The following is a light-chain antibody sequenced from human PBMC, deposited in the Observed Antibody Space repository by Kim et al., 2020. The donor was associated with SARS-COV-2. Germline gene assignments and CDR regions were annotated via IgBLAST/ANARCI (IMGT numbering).Light chain of an antibody. J-gene: IGKJ1*01. CDR2: AAS. Sequence: AIRMTQSPSSLSSSTGDRVTITCRASLRISGYLAWYQQKEGKAPKLLIYAASTLQSGVPSRFSGSGSETDFTLTNSCLQSEDFATYDCQQYYSYPPWTFGQGTKVDIK. CDR3: QQYYSYPPWT. V-gene: IGKV1-8*01. CDR1: LRISGY.